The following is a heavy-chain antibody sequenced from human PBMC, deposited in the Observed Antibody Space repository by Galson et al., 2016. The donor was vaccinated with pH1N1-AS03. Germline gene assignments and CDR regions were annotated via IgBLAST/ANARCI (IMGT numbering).Heavy chain of an antibody. V-gene: IGHV2-5*02. D-gene: IGHD3-9*01. J-gene: IGHJ4*02. CDR3: TRSRYYDTNLYYFDS. CDR1: GFSLATSGVG. CDR2: IYWDDDK. Sequence: PALVKPTQTLTLTCAFSGFSLATSGVGVGWIRQPPGKALEWLALIYWDDDKLYNPSLKSRLTVTKDTSKNLVVLTLTDMDPVDTATYFCTRSRYYDTNLYYFDSWGQGRPVTVSS.